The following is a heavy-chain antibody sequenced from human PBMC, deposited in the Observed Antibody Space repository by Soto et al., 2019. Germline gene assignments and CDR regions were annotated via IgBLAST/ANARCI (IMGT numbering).Heavy chain of an antibody. Sequence: QVQLVPSGAEVKKPGSSVKVSCKTSGVSFNNNGIGWVRQAPGHGLEWMGGVSPPFRTSNYARKFQGRISITADASTGIVNLELGNLPSEDTAQYYCAAVLYYGSGSYSPYGMDVWGQGTTVTVSS. V-gene: IGHV1-69*01. D-gene: IGHD3-10*01. J-gene: IGHJ6*02. CDR2: VSPPFRTS. CDR1: GVSFNNNG. CDR3: AAVLYYGSGSYSPYGMDV.